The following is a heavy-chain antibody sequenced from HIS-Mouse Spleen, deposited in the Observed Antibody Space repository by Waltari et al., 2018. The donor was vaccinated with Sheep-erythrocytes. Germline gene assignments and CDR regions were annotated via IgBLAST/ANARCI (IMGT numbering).Heavy chain of an antibody. CDR1: GVTVSSNY. CDR3: ARAARGFDY. V-gene: IGHV3-53*01. J-gene: IGHJ4*02. Sequence: EVQLVESGGGLIQTGGSLRLSWAASGVTVSSNYMSWVRQAPGKGLGWVAVIYSGGSTYYADSVKGRFTISRDNSKNTLYLQMNSLRAEDTAVYYCARAARGFDYWGQGTLVTVSS. D-gene: IGHD6-6*01. CDR2: IYSGGST.